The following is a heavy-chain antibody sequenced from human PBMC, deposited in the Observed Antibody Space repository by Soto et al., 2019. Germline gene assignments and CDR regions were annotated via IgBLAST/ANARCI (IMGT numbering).Heavy chain of an antibody. V-gene: IGHV4-31*03. CDR3: ARGSGFSFGFDY. CDR1: GGSLRGDDYY. Sequence: PSETLSLTCSVSGGSLRGDDYYWSWIRQHPGKGLEWLGYIYYSGSTHYNSSLKSRITMSVDTSKNQFPLRLTSVTAADTAMYYCARGSGFSFGFDYWGQGTLVTVSS. D-gene: IGHD5-18*01. J-gene: IGHJ4*01. CDR2: IYYSGST.